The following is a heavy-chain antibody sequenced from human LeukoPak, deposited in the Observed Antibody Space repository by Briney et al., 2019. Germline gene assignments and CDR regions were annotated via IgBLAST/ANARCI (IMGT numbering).Heavy chain of an antibody. J-gene: IGHJ6*03. V-gene: IGHV1-8*03. CDR3: ARASAVTTDYYYYMDV. D-gene: IGHD4-17*01. CDR2: MNPNSGNT. CDR1: GYTFTSYV. Sequence: ASVKVSCKASGYTFTSYVINWVRQATGQGLEWMGWMNPNSGNTGYAQKFQGRVTITRNTSISTAYMELSSLRSEDTAVYYCARASAVTTDYYYYMDVWGKGTTVTVSS.